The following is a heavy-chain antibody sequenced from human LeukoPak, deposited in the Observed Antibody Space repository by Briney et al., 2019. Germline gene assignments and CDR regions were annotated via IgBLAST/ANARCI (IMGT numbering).Heavy chain of an antibody. J-gene: IGHJ4*02. V-gene: IGHV3-30*03. CDR3: ARENGDYNGGFDY. D-gene: IGHD4-17*01. Sequence: GSLRLSCAASGFTFSSYGMHWVRQAPGKGLEWVAVISYDGSNKYYADSVKGRFTISRDNSKNTLYLQMNSLRAEDTAVYYCARENGDYNGGFDYWGQGTLVTVSS. CDR1: GFTFSSYG. CDR2: ISYDGSNK.